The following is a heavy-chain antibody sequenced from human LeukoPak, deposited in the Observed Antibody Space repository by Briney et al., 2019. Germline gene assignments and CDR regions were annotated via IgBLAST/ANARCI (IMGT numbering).Heavy chain of an antibody. CDR3: AKDHPAAGTADY. J-gene: IGHJ4*02. CDR1: GFTFSSYG. D-gene: IGHD6-13*01. Sequence: GRSLRLSCAASGFTFSSYGMHWVRQAPGKGLEWVAVISYDGSNKYYADSVKGRFTISRDNSKNTLYLQMNSLRAEDTAVYYCAKDHPAAGTADYWGQGTLVTVSP. CDR2: ISYDGSNK. V-gene: IGHV3-30*18.